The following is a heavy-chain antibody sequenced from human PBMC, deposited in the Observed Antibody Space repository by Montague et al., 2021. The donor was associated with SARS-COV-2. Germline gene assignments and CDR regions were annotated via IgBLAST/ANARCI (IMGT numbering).Heavy chain of an antibody. J-gene: IGHJ4*02. CDR3: ARGSVGGYYFDY. CDR1: GFTFSSYG. Sequence: RLSWPASGFTFSSYGMHWARQAPGKGLEWVAHIWYDGSNENYVDSVKGRFTISRDNFKNTLYLQMNSLRAEDTAIYYCARGSVGGYYFDYWGQGTLVTVS. CDR2: IWYDGSNE. V-gene: IGHV3-33*01. D-gene: IGHD1-26*01.